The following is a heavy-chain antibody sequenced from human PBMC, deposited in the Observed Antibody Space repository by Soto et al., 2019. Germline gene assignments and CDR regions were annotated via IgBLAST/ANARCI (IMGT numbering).Heavy chain of an antibody. J-gene: IGHJ1*01. D-gene: IGHD2-21*02. CDR2: ISYDGSNK. V-gene: IGHV3-30*03. CDR3: ALAPDLASCGGDCYYFQH. Sequence: QVQLVESGGGVVQPGRSLRLSCAASGFTFSSYGMHWVRQAPGKGLEWVAVISYDGSNKYYADSVKGRFTISRDNSKNTLYLQMNSLRAEDTAVYYCALAPDLASCGGDCYYFQHWGQGTLVTVSS. CDR1: GFTFSSYG.